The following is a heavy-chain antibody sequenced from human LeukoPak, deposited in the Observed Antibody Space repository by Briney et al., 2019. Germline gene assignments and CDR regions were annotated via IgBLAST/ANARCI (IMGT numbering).Heavy chain of an antibody. CDR3: ASLFLGSGWTYYFDY. J-gene: IGHJ4*02. D-gene: IGHD6-19*01. V-gene: IGHV4-4*02. Sequence: PSGTLSFTCSVSGVSIRSNKWWGWVRQPPGKGLEWIGEIYHSGYTTYNPSLKSRATISVDKSKNHFFLKQSSVTAADTAVYYCASLFLGSGWTYYFDYWGQGTLVAVSS. CDR2: IYHSGYT. CDR1: GVSIRSNKW.